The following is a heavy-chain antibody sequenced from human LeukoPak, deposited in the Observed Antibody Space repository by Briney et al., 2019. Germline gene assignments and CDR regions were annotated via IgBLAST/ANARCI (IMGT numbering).Heavy chain of an antibody. J-gene: IGHJ4*02. CDR3: ARLRRDINDLYADDC. CDR2: ISITEGT. D-gene: IGHD2-15*01. V-gene: IGHV4-4*07. Sequence: SETLSLTCSVSGGSVNTYYWSWIRQSAGKGLEWIGRISITEGTNYNPSLKSRVSMSVDASKNQVSLKLGSVTAADTAVYYCARLRRDINDLYADDCRGQGTLVTVSS. CDR1: GGSVNTYY.